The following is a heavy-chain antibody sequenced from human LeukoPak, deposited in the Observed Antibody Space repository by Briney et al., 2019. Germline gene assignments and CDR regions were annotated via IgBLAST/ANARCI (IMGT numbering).Heavy chain of an antibody. J-gene: IGHJ3*02. D-gene: IGHD1-26*01. CDR3: AKDRVGASPHDAFDI. Sequence: GGSLRLSCAASGFSFSSYAMNWVRQAPGKGLEWVSAISGSGGSTYYADSVKGRFTISRDNSKNTLYLHMNSLRAEDTAVYYCAKDRVGASPHDAFDIWGQGTMVTVSS. CDR1: GFSFSSYA. CDR2: ISGSGGST. V-gene: IGHV3-23*01.